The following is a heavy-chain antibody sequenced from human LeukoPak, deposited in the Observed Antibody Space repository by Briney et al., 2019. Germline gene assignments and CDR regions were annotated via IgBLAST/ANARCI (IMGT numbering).Heavy chain of an antibody. CDR2: ISGSGGST. Sequence: PGGTLRLSCAASGFTFSRYGMSWVRQAPGKGLEWVSAISGSGGSTYYADSVKGRFTISRDNSKNTLYLQMNSLRAEDTAVYYCAINYYDSSGASPFFDYWGQGTLVTVSS. J-gene: IGHJ4*02. CDR1: GFTFSRYG. CDR3: AINYYDSSGASPFFDY. D-gene: IGHD3-22*01. V-gene: IGHV3-23*01.